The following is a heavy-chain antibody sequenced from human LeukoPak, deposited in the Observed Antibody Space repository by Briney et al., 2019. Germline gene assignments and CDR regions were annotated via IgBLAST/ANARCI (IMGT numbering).Heavy chain of an antibody. J-gene: IGHJ4*02. Sequence: PGGSLRLSCAASRFIFSDYAMSWVRQAPGKGLAWISTVSASGDSTSYADSVKGRFTISRDNSKNALYLQVNSLRADDAALYYCAKSHYYGSGSIDYWGQGTLVTVSS. CDR1: RFIFSDYA. CDR3: AKSHYYGSGSIDY. V-gene: IGHV3-23*01. CDR2: VSASGDST. D-gene: IGHD3-10*01.